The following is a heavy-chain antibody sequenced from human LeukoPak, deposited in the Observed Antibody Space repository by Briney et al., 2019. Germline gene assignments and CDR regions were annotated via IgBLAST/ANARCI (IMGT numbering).Heavy chain of an antibody. D-gene: IGHD3-22*01. Sequence: PGGSLRLSCAASGFTFSSYGTSWVRQAPGKGLEWLAYTSGSGGDIYYADSVKGRFTISRDNAKNSLYLQMNSLRPEDTALYYCARDDLLHRNWFDPWGQGTLVTVSS. CDR2: TSGSGGDI. CDR1: GFTFSSYG. J-gene: IGHJ5*02. CDR3: ARDDLLHRNWFDP. V-gene: IGHV3-21*05.